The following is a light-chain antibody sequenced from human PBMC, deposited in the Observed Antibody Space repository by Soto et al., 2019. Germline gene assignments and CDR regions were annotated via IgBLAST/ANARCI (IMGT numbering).Light chain of an antibody. J-gene: IGKJ2*01. V-gene: IGKV3-20*01. CDR2: DVS. Sequence: EIVLTQSPGTLSLSPGQRATLSCRASQSLSSGYLAWYQQKPGQAPRLLIYDVSNRATGIPDRFSGSGSGTDFTLTSSRLEPEDFAVYYCQQYGHSPPFSFGQGTKLE. CDR3: QQYGHSPPFS. CDR1: QSLSSGY.